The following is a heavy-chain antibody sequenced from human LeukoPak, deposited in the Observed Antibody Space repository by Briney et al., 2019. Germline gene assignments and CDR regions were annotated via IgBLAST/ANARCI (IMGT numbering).Heavy chain of an antibody. CDR2: INANSGGT. D-gene: IGHD7-27*01. V-gene: IGHV1-2*02. CDR1: GDTFTVYY. Sequence: ASVNVSCKASGDTFTVYYMHWVRQAPGQGLEWMGWINANSGGTNYAQKFQGRVTMTRDTPVNTFYMELSRLRSDDTAVYYCARNKNWGPDYWGQGTLVTVSS. J-gene: IGHJ4*02. CDR3: ARNKNWGPDY.